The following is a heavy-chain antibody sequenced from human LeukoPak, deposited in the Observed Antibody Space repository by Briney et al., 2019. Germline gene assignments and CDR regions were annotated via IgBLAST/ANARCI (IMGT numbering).Heavy chain of an antibody. J-gene: IGHJ5*02. CDR2: ISSDGYTI. CDR3: ARDLGCSRTSCYLRENWFDP. Sequence: GGSLRLSCAASGFTFSDYYMSWIRRAPGKGLEWVSFISSDGYTIYYADSVKGRFTISRDNAKNSLYLQMNTLRAEDTAVYYCARDLGCSRTSCYLRENWFDPWGQGTLVTVSS. CDR1: GFTFSDYY. D-gene: IGHD2-2*01. V-gene: IGHV3-11*01.